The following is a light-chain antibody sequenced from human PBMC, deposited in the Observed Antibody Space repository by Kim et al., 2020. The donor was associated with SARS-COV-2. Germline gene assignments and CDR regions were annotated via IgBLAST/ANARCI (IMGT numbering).Light chain of an antibody. Sequence: SASVGDRVTITCRASQNIDSWLAWYQQKPGKAPKLLIYKASNLESGVPSRFSGSGSGTKFTLTISSLQPDDFATYYCQQYKTYSTFGGGTKVEIK. CDR1: QNIDSW. CDR2: KAS. J-gene: IGKJ4*01. CDR3: QQYKTYST. V-gene: IGKV1-5*03.